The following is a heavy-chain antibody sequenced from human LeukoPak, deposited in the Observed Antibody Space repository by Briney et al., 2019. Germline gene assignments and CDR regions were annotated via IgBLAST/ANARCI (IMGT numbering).Heavy chain of an antibody. CDR2: IYSGGST. CDR3: ASLASTDGMDV. J-gene: IGHJ6*04. CDR1: GFTVSSNY. Sequence: GGSLRLSCAASGFTVSSNYMSWVRQAPGKGLEWVSVIYSGGSTYYADSVKGRSTISRDNSKNTLYLQMNSLRAEDTAVYYCASLASTDGMDVWGKGTTVTVSS. V-gene: IGHV3-53*01.